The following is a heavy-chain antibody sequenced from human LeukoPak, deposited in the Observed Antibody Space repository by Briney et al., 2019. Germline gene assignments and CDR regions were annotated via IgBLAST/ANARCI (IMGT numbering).Heavy chain of an antibody. J-gene: IGHJ4*02. CDR3: ARDRVTYAYVWGSYRFGYFDY. Sequence: ASVKVSXKASGYTFTSYGISWVRQAPGQGLEWMGWTSAYNGNTNYAQKLQGRVTMTTDTSTSTAYMELRSLRSDDTAVYYCARDRVTYAYVWGSYRFGYFDYWGQGTLVTVSS. D-gene: IGHD3-16*02. V-gene: IGHV1-18*01. CDR2: TSAYNGNT. CDR1: GYTFTSYG.